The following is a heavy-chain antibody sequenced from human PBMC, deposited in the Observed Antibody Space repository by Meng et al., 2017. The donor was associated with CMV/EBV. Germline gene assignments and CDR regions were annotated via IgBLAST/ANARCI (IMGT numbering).Heavy chain of an antibody. CDR1: GFTFRSYW. Sequence: GGSLRLSCAVSGFTFRSYWMHWVRQAPGKGLVWVSRIESDGRITTYADSVKGRFIISRDNAKNTLYLQMNSLRAEDTAVYYCAKVPGSLYLRSYYFDYWGQGILVTVSS. J-gene: IGHJ4*02. D-gene: IGHD3-10*01. V-gene: IGHV3-74*03. CDR2: IESDGRIT. CDR3: AKVPGSLYLRSYYFDY.